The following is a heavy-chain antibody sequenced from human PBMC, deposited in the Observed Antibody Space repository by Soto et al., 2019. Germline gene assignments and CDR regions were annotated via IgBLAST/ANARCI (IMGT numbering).Heavy chain of an antibody. V-gene: IGHV1-3*01. CDR1: GYTFPSYA. J-gene: IGHJ6*02. D-gene: IGHD6-25*01. CDR3: ARSPPITAAGPPSRGRHYYQGMDV. Sequence: QVQLVQSGAEVKKPGASVKVSCKASGYTFPSYAMHWVRQAPGQRLEWMGWINAGLGDTKYSQRFQGGVTITRDTSASTAYMELSSLRSEDTAVYYCARSPPITAAGPPSRGRHYYQGMDVWGQGTLVTVSS. CDR2: INAGLGDT.